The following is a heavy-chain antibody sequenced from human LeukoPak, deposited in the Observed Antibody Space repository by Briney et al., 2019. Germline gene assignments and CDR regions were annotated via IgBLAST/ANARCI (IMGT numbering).Heavy chain of an antibody. J-gene: IGHJ6*03. D-gene: IGHD1-20*01. Sequence: KLSETLSLTCTVSGGSISSYYWSWIRQPPGKGLEWIGYIYYSGSTNYNPSLKSRVTISVDTSKNQFSLKLSSVTAADTAVYYCARHEARYNWNDEIPYYYYYYYMDVWGKGTTVTVSS. CDR1: GGSISSYY. CDR2: IYYSGST. CDR3: ARHEARYNWNDEIPYYYYYYYMDV. V-gene: IGHV4-59*01.